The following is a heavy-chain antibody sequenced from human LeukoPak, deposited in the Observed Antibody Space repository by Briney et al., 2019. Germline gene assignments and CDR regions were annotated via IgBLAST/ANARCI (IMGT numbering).Heavy chain of an antibody. D-gene: IGHD3-10*01. Sequence: GASVKVSCKASGYTFTSYYMHWVRQAPGQGLEWMGIINPSGGSTSYAQKFQGRVTMTRDTSTSTVYMELSSLRSEDTAVYYCARGTDPLLWFGQYYFDYWGQGTLVTVSS. J-gene: IGHJ4*02. CDR3: ARGTDPLLWFGQYYFDY. V-gene: IGHV1-46*01. CDR1: GYTFTSYY. CDR2: INPSGGST.